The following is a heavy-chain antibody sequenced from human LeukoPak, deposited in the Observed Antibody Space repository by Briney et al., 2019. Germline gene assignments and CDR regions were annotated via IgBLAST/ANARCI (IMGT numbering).Heavy chain of an antibody. CDR1: GFTVSNNY. CDR2: ISGSGGST. V-gene: IGHV3-23*01. D-gene: IGHD6-19*01. CDR3: AKVRWAVALLYFDY. J-gene: IGHJ4*02. Sequence: GGSLRLSCAASGFTVSNNYMSWVRQAPGKGLEWVSVISGSGGSTYYADSVKGRFTISRDNSKNRLYLQMNSLRAEDAAVYYCAKVRWAVALLYFDYWGQGTLVTVSS.